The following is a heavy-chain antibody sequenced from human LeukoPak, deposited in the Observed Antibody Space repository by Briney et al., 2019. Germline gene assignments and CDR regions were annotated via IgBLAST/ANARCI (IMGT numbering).Heavy chain of an antibody. CDR3: TKGDDYGANTRLPKYNWFDP. V-gene: IGHV3-30*02. CDR2: IRYDGNNK. Sequence: GGSLRLSCAASGFSISNIAMHWVRQAPGRGLEWVAFIRYDGNNKNYADSVKGRFTISRDNSRDTLYLQMNSLRADDTAVYYCTKGDDYGANTRLPKYNWFDPWGQGTLVTVSS. CDR1: GFSISNIA. D-gene: IGHD4-23*01. J-gene: IGHJ5*02.